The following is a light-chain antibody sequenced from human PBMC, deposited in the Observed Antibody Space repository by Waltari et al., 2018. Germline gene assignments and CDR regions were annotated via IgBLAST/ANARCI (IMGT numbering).Light chain of an antibody. CDR3: SANAGNSNFV. CDR2: EGI. Sequence: QSALTQPPSASGSPGQSVTISCPGVGGYQYVSWYQLHPGRAPKLMIYEGIKRPSGVPDRFSGSKSGNTASLTVSGLQAEDEAHYYCSANAGNSNFVFGTGTKVTVL. V-gene: IGLV2-8*01. CDR1: GGYQY. J-gene: IGLJ1*01.